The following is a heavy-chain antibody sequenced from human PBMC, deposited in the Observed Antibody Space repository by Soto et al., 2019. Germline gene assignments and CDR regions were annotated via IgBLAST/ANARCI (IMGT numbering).Heavy chain of an antibody. CDR2: IIPIFATA. Sequence: QVQLVQSGAEVKKPGSSVKVSCKPSGGSFSNYAISWVRQAPGQGLEWMGGIIPIFATANYAQKFQGRVTTPAXVXAXTXXVELNSRRSEDTAVYYCARDAFYYDGVSGVDNVDYWGQGTLGTVSS. V-gene: IGHV1-69*12. J-gene: IGHJ4*02. CDR1: GGSFSNYA. D-gene: IGHD3-22*01. CDR3: ARDAFYYDGVSGVDNVDY.